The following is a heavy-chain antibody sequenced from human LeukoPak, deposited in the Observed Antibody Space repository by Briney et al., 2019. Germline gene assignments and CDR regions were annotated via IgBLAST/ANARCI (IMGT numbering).Heavy chain of an antibody. CDR3: TRYNVGFDY. CDR1: GFTLRGSA. Sequence: EGSLKLTRAASGFTLRGSAMHCVRQAAGKRGEWVGRIRSKANCYARIYGASVKGRFTISRDDSKNTAYLQMNSLKAEDTAVYYCTRYNVGFDYWGQGTLVTVSS. CDR2: IRSKANCYAR. V-gene: IGHV3-73*01. J-gene: IGHJ4*02. D-gene: IGHD1-14*01.